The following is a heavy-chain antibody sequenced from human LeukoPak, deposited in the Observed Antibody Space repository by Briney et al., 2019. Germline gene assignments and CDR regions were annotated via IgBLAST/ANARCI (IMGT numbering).Heavy chain of an antibody. D-gene: IGHD4-17*01. Sequence: SETLSLTCTVSSGSISTSNYYWGWIRQPPGKGLEWIGYIYYSGSTNYNPSLKSRVTISVDTSKNKFSLKLSAVTAADTAVYYCARGVHGDYRWYFDLWGRGTLVTVSS. J-gene: IGHJ2*01. CDR3: ARGVHGDYRWYFDL. CDR1: SGSISTSNYY. V-gene: IGHV4-61*05. CDR2: IYYSGST.